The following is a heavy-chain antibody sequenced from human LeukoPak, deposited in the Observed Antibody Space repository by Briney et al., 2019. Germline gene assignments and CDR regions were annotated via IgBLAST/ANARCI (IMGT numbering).Heavy chain of an antibody. CDR3: ANRLRYFDSSIWAFDY. J-gene: IGHJ4*02. CDR2: ISGSGGST. Sequence: PGGSLRLSCAASGFTFSSYSMNWVRQAPGKGLEWVSAISGSGGSTYYADSVKGRFTISRDNSKNTLYLQMNSLRAEDTAVYYCANRLRYFDSSIWAFDYWGQGTLVTVSS. V-gene: IGHV3-23*01. D-gene: IGHD3-9*01. CDR1: GFTFSSYS.